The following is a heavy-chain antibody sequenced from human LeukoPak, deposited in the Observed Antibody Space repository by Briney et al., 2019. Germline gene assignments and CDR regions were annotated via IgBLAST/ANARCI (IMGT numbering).Heavy chain of an antibody. CDR1: GYTFTSYG. J-gene: IGHJ6*02. Sequence: ASVKVSCKASGYTFTSYGISWVRQAPGQGLEWMGWISAYNGNTNYAQKLQGRVTMTTDTSTSTAYMELRSLRSDDTAVYYCARLSYSGSGFWYYCYGMDVWGQGTTVTVSS. V-gene: IGHV1-18*01. D-gene: IGHD1-26*01. CDR2: ISAYNGNT. CDR3: ARLSYSGSGFWYYCYGMDV.